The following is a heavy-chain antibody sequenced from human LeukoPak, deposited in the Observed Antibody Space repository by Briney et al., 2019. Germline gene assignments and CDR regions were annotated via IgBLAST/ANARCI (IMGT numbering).Heavy chain of an antibody. V-gene: IGHV1-8*01. Sequence: ASVKVSCKTSGYIFTSYDINWVRQATGQGLEWVGYINPKNGKTGYAQKFQGRVTMTTDTSTTTAFMELNSLRYDDTAVYYCARKLSEYSSTWYPDYWGQGTLVTVSS. CDR1: GYIFTSYD. CDR3: ARKLSEYSSTWYPDY. J-gene: IGHJ4*02. D-gene: IGHD6-13*01. CDR2: INPKNGKT.